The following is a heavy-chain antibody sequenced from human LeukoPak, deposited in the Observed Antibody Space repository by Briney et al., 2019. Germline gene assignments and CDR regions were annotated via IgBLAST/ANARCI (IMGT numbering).Heavy chain of an antibody. D-gene: IGHD6-19*01. CDR3: ARHAVAGTDLDY. CDR2: INPNSGGT. J-gene: IGHJ4*02. CDR1: GYTFTGYY. V-gene: IGHV1-2*02. Sequence: VASVKVSCKASGYTFTGYYMHWVRQAPGQGLEWMGWINPNSGGTNYAQKFQGRVTMTRGTSISTAYMELSRLRSDDTAVYYCARHAVAGTDLDYWGQGTLVTVSS.